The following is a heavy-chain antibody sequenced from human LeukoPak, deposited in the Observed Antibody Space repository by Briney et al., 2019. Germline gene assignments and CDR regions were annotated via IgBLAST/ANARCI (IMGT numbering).Heavy chain of an antibody. CDR1: GGSISSSNW. V-gene: IGHV4-4*02. D-gene: IGHD3-9*01. J-gene: IGHJ6*03. Sequence: PSETLSLTCAVSGGSISSSNWWSWVRQPPGKGLEWIGYIYYSGSTNYNPSLKSRVTISVDTSKNQFSLKLSSVTAADTAVYYCAKTYYDILTGYGGPYYMDVWGKGTTVTVSS. CDR2: IYYSGST. CDR3: AKTYYDILTGYGGPYYMDV.